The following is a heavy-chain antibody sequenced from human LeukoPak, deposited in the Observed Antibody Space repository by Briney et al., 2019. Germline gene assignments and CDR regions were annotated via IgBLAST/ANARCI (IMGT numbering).Heavy chain of an antibody. J-gene: IGHJ4*02. CDR2: INPNSGGT. Sequence: ASVKDSCKDPGYTFTGSNIHWVRQAPGQGLEWMGWINPNSGGTNYAQKFQGRVTMTRDTSISTAYMELSRLRSDDTAVYYCARVGHDYGDYVVDYWGQGTLVTVSS. CDR3: ARVGHDYGDYVVDY. D-gene: IGHD4-17*01. V-gene: IGHV1-2*02. CDR1: GYTFTGSN.